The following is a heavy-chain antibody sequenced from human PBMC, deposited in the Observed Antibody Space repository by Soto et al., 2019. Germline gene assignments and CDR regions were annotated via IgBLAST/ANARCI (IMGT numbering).Heavy chain of an antibody. CDR2: IYYSGST. Sequence: LSLTCTVSGGSVSSGSYYWSWIRQPPGKGLEWIGYIYYSGSTNYNPSLKSRVTISVDTSKNQFSLKLSSVTAADTAVYYCARDSIPDGGIDYWGQGTLVTVSS. D-gene: IGHD2-15*01. V-gene: IGHV4-61*01. CDR3: ARDSIPDGGIDY. CDR1: GGSVSSGSYY. J-gene: IGHJ4*02.